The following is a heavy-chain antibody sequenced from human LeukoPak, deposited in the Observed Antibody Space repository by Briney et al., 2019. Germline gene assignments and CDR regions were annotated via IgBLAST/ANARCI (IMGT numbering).Heavy chain of an antibody. CDR3: ARRGESASYGDYRFDY. Sequence: GGSLRLSCAASGFTFSSYALNWVRQAPGRGLEWVSAISGSSGLTYYADSVKGRFTISRDNSKNTLFLQMNSLRAEDTAVYYCARRGESASYGDYRFDYWGQGTLVTVSS. D-gene: IGHD4-17*01. V-gene: IGHV3-23*01. J-gene: IGHJ4*02. CDR1: GFTFSSYA. CDR2: ISGSSGLT.